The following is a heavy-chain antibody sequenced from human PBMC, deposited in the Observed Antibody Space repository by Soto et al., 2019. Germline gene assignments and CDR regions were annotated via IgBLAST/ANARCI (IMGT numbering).Heavy chain of an antibody. J-gene: IGHJ5*02. D-gene: IGHD2-2*01. CDR2: IYPSGST. Sequence: QVQLQESGPGLVKPWETLSLSCTVSGGSFSSYYCNWVRKSAGKGLEWIGRIYPSGSTTYNPSLKSRPTMSVDTSKNQSSPRLTSMTAADTAVYYWATGRSDVVPGAMDTWGQGTLVTVSS. CDR3: ATGRSDVVPGAMDT. CDR1: GGSFSSYY. V-gene: IGHV4-4*07.